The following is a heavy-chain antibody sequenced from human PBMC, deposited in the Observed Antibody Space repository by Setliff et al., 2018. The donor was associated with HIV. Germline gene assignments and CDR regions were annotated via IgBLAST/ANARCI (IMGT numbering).Heavy chain of an antibody. J-gene: IGHJ5*02. CDR2: VYYSGST. V-gene: IGHV4-61*10. Sequence: SETLSLTCTVSGGSISSGGHYWNWIRQPAGRGLEWIGHVYYSGSTNYNPSLKSRVTISVDTSKNQFSLKLSSVTAADTAVYYCARGPSGWFDPWGQGTLVTVSS. D-gene: IGHD3-10*01. CDR1: GGSISSGGHY. CDR3: ARGPSGWFDP.